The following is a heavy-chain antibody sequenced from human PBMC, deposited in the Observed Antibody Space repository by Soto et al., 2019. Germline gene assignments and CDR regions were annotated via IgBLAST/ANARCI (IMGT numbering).Heavy chain of an antibody. CDR1: GGSINSYY. CDR2: LYVSGTT. J-gene: IGHJ4*02. CDR3: ARGTTGQDDY. V-gene: IGHV4-4*07. D-gene: IGHD1-7*01. Sequence: SETLSLTCTVSGGSINSYYWSWIRQPAGKGLEWIGRLYVSGTTNYNPSLNSRVTMSVDTSKNQFSLKLRFVTAADTAVYYCARGTTGQDDYWGQGTLVTVSS.